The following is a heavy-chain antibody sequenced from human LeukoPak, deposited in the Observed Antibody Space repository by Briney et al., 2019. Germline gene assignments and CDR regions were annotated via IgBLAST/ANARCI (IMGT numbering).Heavy chain of an antibody. J-gene: IGHJ4*02. CDR3: AGYYCGGDCYSDY. V-gene: IGHV1-69*06. D-gene: IGHD2-21*02. CDR2: IIPIFGTA. Sequence: VASVKVSCTASGGTFSSYAISWVRQAPGQGLEWMGGIIPIFGTANYAQKFQGRVTITADNSTSTAYMELSSLRSEDTAVYYCAGYYCGGDCYSDYWGQGTLVTVSS. CDR1: GGTFSSYA.